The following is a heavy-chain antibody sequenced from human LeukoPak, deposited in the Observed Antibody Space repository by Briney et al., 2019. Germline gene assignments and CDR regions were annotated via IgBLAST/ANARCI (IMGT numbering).Heavy chain of an antibody. Sequence: SVKVSCKASGGTFSSFAVSWVRQAPGQGLEWMGEIVPIFGTANYAQKFQGRVTINTDESTSTAYMELSSLRSEDTAVYYCARHGGITIFGVAQPGGAFDIWGQGTMVTVSS. D-gene: IGHD3-3*01. J-gene: IGHJ3*02. CDR2: IVPIFGTA. CDR3: ARHGGITIFGVAQPGGAFDI. CDR1: GGTFSSFA. V-gene: IGHV1-69*05.